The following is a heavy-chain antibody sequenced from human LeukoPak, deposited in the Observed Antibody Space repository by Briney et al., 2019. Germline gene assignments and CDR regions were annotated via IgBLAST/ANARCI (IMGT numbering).Heavy chain of an antibody. V-gene: IGHV3-11*01. Sequence: GGSLRLSCAASGFTFSDYYMSWIRQAPGKGLEWVSYISSSGSTIYYADSVKGRFTISRDNAKNSLYLQMNSLRAEDTAVYYCARDHYYYDASGYYLLDYWGQGTLVTVSS. CDR1: GFTFSDYY. CDR3: ARDHYYYDASGYYLLDY. CDR2: ISSSGSTI. J-gene: IGHJ4*02. D-gene: IGHD3-22*01.